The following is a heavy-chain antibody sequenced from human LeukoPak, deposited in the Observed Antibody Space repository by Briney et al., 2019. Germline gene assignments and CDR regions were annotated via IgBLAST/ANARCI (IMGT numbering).Heavy chain of an antibody. CDR2: IYYSGST. CDR3: ARSPGIAAAGTKGNDY. CDR1: GGSISSGSYY. Sequence: SETLSLTCTVSGGSISSGSYYWGWIRQPPGKGLEWIGSIYYSGSTYYNPSLKSRVTISVDTSKNQFSLELSSVTAADTAVYYCARSPGIAAAGTKGNDYWGQGTLVTVSS. V-gene: IGHV4-39*01. D-gene: IGHD6-13*01. J-gene: IGHJ4*02.